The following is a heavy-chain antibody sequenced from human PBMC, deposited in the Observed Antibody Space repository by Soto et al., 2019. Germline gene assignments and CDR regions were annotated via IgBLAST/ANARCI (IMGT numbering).Heavy chain of an antibody. CDR1: GFTFSSYA. D-gene: IGHD2-15*01. V-gene: IGHV3-23*01. CDR2: ISGSGGST. CDR3: AKDLVGSNADYYDY. Sequence: GSLRLSCAASGFTFSSYAMSWVRQAPGKGMEWVAAISGSGGSTYYADSVKGRFTISRENSKNTLYLQMNSLRAEDAAVYYCAKDLVGSNADYYDYWGQGTLVTVFS. J-gene: IGHJ4*02.